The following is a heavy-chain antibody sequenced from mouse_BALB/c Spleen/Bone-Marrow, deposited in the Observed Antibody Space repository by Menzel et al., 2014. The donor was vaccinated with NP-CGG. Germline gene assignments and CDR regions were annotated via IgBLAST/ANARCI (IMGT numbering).Heavy chain of an antibody. J-gene: IGHJ4*01. V-gene: IGHV3-2*02. CDR2: ISYSGNT. D-gene: IGHD2-4*01. CDR3: ARWGDYDLYAMDY. Sequence: DVQLQESGPGLVKPSQSLSLTCTVTGYSITSDYAWNWIRQFPGNKLEWMGYISYSGNTNYNPSLKSRISITRDTSKNQFFLHLNSVTTEDTATYYCARWGDYDLYAMDYWGQGTSVTASS. CDR1: GYSITSDYA.